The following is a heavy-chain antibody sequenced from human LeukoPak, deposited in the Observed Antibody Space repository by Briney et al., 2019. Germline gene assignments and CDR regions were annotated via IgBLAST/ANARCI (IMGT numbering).Heavy chain of an antibody. CDR1: GYTFTGYY. Sequence: ASVKVSCKASGYTFTGYYMHWVRQAPGQGLEWMGWINPNSGGTNYAQKFQGRVTMTRDTSISTAYMELSRLRSDDTAVYYCVRDPGQWLVPDYYYYGMDVWGQGTTVTVSS. D-gene: IGHD6-19*01. CDR3: VRDPGQWLVPDYYYYGMDV. CDR2: INPNSGGT. J-gene: IGHJ6*02. V-gene: IGHV1-2*02.